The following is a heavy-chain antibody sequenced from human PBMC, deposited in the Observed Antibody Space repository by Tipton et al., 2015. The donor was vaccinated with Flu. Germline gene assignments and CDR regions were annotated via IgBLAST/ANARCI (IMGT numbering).Heavy chain of an antibody. J-gene: IGHJ5*02. CDR1: GGSFSGYY. Sequence: TLSLTCAVYGGSFSGYYWSWIRQPSGKGLEWIGEISHSGSTNYNPSLKSRVTISVDTSKNQFSLKLSSVTAADTAVYYCARGLGYGARTSNWFDPWGQGTLVTVSS. V-gene: IGHV4-34*01. CDR3: ARGLGYGARTSNWFDP. D-gene: IGHD2-8*01. CDR2: ISHSGST.